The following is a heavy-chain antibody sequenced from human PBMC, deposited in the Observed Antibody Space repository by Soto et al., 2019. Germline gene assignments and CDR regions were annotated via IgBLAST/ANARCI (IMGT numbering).Heavy chain of an antibody. V-gene: IGHV4-34*01. D-gene: IGHD1-1*01. CDR2: TNHSGST. Sequence: SETLSLTCAVYGGSFSGYYWSWIRQPPGKGLEWIGETNHSGSTNYNPSLKSRVTISVDTSKNQFSLKLSSVTAADTAVYYCARGAGVSTTGTTSGFDPWGQGTLVTVSS. CDR1: GGSFSGYY. J-gene: IGHJ5*02. CDR3: ARGAGVSTTGTTSGFDP.